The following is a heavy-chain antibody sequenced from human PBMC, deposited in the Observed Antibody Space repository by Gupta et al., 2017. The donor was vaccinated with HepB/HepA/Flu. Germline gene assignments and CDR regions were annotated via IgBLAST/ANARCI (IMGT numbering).Heavy chain of an antibody. D-gene: IGHD2-15*01. CDR3: AKDLGYCSGGSCQPIFDY. CDR2: ISYDGSNK. J-gene: IGHJ4*02. CDR1: GFTFSSYG. V-gene: IGHV3-30*18. Sequence: QVQLVESGGGVVQPGRSMRLSCAASGFTFSSYGMHWVRQAPGKGLEWVAVISYDGSNKYYADSVKGRFTISRDNSKNTLYLQMNSLRAEDTAVYYCAKDLGYCSGGSCQPIFDYWGQGTLVTVSS.